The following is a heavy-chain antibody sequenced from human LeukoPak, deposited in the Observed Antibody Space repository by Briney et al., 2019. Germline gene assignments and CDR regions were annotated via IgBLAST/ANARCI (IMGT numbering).Heavy chain of an antibody. CDR1: GFTFSTYL. V-gene: IGHV3-7*01. CDR2: IKQDGGEK. D-gene: IGHD4-17*01. Sequence: GGSLRLSCAASGFTFSTYLMSWARQAPGKGLEWVANIKQDGGEKYYVDSVKGRFTISRDNTKNSLYLQIDSLRAEDTAVYYCARKLGGFGDYGWYFDLWGRGTLVTVSS. CDR3: ARKLGGFGDYGWYFDL. J-gene: IGHJ2*01.